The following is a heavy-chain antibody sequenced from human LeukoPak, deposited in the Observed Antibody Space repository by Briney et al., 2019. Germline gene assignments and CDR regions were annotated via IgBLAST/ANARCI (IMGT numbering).Heavy chain of an antibody. CDR3: ARVRSSYYFDY. D-gene: IGHD6-6*01. CDR2: ITTSSSTI. CDR1: GFTFSSYA. J-gene: IGHJ4*02. V-gene: IGHV3-48*02. Sequence: PGGSLRLSCAASGFTFSSYAMSWVRQAPGKGLEWVSFITTSSSTIYYADSVKGRFTISRDNAKNSLYLQMNSLREEDTAVYYCARVRSSYYFDYWGQGTLVTVSP.